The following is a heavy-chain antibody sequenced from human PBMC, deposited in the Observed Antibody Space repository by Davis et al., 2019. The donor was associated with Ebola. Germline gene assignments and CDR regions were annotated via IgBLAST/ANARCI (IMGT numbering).Heavy chain of an antibody. Sequence: PGGSLRLSCTDSVITFSSYAMTWVRQAPGKGLEWVSAISGSGGSTYYADSVKGRFTISRDNAKNSLYPQMNSLRDEDTAVYYCARAQFPTTSDHWGQGTLVTVSS. CDR3: ARAQFPTTSDH. CDR1: VITFSSYA. J-gene: IGHJ4*02. D-gene: IGHD1-1*01. CDR2: ISGSGGST. V-gene: IGHV3-23*01.